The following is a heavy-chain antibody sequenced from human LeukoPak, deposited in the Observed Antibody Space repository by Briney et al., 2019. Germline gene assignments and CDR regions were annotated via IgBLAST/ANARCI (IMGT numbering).Heavy chain of an antibody. V-gene: IGHV3-7*01. CDR2: IKQDGSEK. D-gene: IGHD3-22*01. Sequence: PGGSVRLSCAASGFTFSSYWMSWVRQATGKGLEWVANIKQDGSEKYYVDSVKGRFTISRDNAKNSLYLQMNSLRAEDTAVYYCAREGEDMIVYDYWGQGTLVTVSS. J-gene: IGHJ4*02. CDR3: AREGEDMIVYDY. CDR1: GFTFSSYW.